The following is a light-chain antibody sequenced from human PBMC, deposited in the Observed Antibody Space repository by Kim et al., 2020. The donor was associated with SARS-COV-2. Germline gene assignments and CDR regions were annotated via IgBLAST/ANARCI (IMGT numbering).Light chain of an antibody. J-gene: IGKJ4*01. CDR2: GAS. Sequence: SPGKRATLSCRASQSVSSNLAWYQQKPGQAPRLLIYGASTRATGIPARFSGSGSGKEFTLTISSLQSEDFAVYYCHQYNNWPPLTFGGGTKVDIK. V-gene: IGKV3-15*01. CDR1: QSVSSN. CDR3: HQYNNWPPLT.